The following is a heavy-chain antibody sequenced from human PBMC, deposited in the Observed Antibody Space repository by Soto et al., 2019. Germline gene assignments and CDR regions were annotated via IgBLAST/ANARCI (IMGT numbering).Heavy chain of an antibody. CDR2: IYSGGST. CDR3: ATIAARPD. D-gene: IGHD6-6*01. Sequence: EVQLVESGGGLIHPGGSLRLSCAASGFTVSSKYMSLVRQAPGKGLEWVSVIYSGGSTYYADSVKGRFTISRDNSKNTLYLHMNSLIAEDKAVYYGATIAARPDCGQGTLVTVSS. CDR1: GFTVSSKY. J-gene: IGHJ4*02. V-gene: IGHV3-53*01.